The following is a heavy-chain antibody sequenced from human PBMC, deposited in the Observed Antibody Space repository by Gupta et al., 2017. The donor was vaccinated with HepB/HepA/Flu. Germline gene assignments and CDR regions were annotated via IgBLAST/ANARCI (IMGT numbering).Heavy chain of an antibody. CDR1: GFPLDTGRVG. Sequence: QVTLKASGPVLVKPPATLTLPCTVSGFPLDTGRVGVSWIRQPPGKALEWLAHMFSKDEKSYNTSVKSRRNSSKDTAKSHVVLTMTNMDTVDTATEEGARAGEDCSFTSCHTSHDFDCGGQGTMVTVXS. CDR3: ARAGEDCSFTSCHTSHDFDC. CDR2: MFSKDEK. D-gene: IGHD2-2*02. V-gene: IGHV2-26*01. J-gene: IGHJ3*01.